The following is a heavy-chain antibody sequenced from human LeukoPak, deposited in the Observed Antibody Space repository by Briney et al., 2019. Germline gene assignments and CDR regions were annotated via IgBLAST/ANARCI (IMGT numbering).Heavy chain of an antibody. CDR1: GDSISSYY. Sequence: SETLSLTCTVSGDSISSYYWSWIRQPPGKGLEWIGYIYYSGSTNYNPSLKSRVTISVDTSKNQFSLKLSSVTAADTAVYYCARQGYSGSSLLGYWGQGTLVTVSS. CDR3: ARQGYSGSSLLGY. V-gene: IGHV4-59*08. CDR2: IYYSGST. D-gene: IGHD6-6*01. J-gene: IGHJ4*02.